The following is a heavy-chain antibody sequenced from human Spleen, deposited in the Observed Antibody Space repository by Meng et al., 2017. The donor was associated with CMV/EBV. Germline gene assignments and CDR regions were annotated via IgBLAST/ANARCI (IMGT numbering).Heavy chain of an antibody. J-gene: IGHJ4*02. V-gene: IGHV2-5*02. CDR3: AHRDYCSGGTCTFDY. CDR2: IYWDDDK. D-gene: IGHD2-15*01. Sequence: CSPSTSGMGVGWSRQPPGKALEWLALIYWDDDKRYSPSLKSRLTITKDTSKNQVVLTMTNMDPVDTATYYCAHRDYCSGGTCTFDYWGQGTLVTVSS. CDR1: CSPSTSGMG.